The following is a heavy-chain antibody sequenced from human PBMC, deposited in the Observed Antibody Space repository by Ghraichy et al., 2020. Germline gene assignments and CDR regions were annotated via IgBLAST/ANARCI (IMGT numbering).Heavy chain of an antibody. CDR1: GFTFSSYG. CDR2: ISYDGSNK. D-gene: IGHD1-26*01. CDR3: AKGPGRAGWELRYYYYGMDV. J-gene: IGHJ6*02. Sequence: GGSLRLSCAASGFTFSSYGMHWVRQAPGKGLEWVAVISYDGSNKYYADSVKGRFTISRDNSKNTLYLQMNSLRAEDTAVYYCAKGPGRAGWELRYYYYGMDVWGQGTTVTVSS. V-gene: IGHV3-30*18.